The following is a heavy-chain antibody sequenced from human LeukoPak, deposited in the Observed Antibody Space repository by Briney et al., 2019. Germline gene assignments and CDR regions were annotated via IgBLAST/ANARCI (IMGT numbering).Heavy chain of an antibody. V-gene: IGHV3-7*05. CDR1: GFTFSDYG. J-gene: IGHJ4*02. CDR2: INQHGSEK. Sequence: QPGGSLRLSCAGSGFTFSDYGRSWVRQAPGKGLEWVSNINQHGSEKYYVDSVEGRFTISRDNAKNSLYLQMNSLRADDTAVYYCARDRPGAPVPGVVAYWGQGSLVSVSS. CDR3: ARDRPGAPVPGVVAY. D-gene: IGHD3-10*01.